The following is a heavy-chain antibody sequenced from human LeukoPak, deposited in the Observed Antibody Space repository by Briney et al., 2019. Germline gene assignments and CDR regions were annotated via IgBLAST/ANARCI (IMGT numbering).Heavy chain of an antibody. CDR2: IYSGDNT. CDR1: GFTVSSNY. J-gene: IGHJ4*02. CDR3: ATRSVAGSWSAFDY. D-gene: IGHD6-19*01. V-gene: IGHV3-53*01. Sequence: GGSLRLSCAASGFTVSSNYMSWVRQAPGKGLGWVSLIYSGDNTYYADSVKGRFTISRDTSKNTLYLQMNTLTAADTAVYYCATRSVAGSWSAFDYWGQGTLVTVSS.